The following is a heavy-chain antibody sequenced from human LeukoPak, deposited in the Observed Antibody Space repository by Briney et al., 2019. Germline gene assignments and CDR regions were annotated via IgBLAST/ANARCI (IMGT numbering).Heavy chain of an antibody. J-gene: IGHJ4*02. CDR2: IYTSGST. CDR1: GGSISSGSYY. CDR3: ARETYLDY. Sequence: PSQTLSLTCTVSGGSISSGSYYWSWIRQPAGKGLEWIGRIYTSGSTNYNPSLKSRVTISVDTSKNQFSLKLSSVTAADTAVYYCARETYLDYWGQGTLVTVSS. V-gene: IGHV4-61*02.